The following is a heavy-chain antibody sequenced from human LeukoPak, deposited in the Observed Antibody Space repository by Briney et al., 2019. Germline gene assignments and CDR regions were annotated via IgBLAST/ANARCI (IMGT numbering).Heavy chain of an antibody. J-gene: IGHJ4*02. CDR2: IYSGGST. CDR3: AKFPTVTTPGY. V-gene: IGHV3-53*01. D-gene: IGHD4-17*01. Sequence: GGSLRLSCAASGFTVSSNYMSWVRQAPGKGLEWVSIIYSGGSTYYADSVKGRFTISRDNSKNTLYLQMNSLRAEDTAVYYCAKFPTVTTPGYWGQGTLVTVSS. CDR1: GFTVSSNY.